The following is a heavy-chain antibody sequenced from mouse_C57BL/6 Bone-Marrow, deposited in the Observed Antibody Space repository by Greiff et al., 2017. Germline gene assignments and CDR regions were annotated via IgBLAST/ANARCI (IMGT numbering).Heavy chain of an antibody. V-gene: IGHV1-54*01. CDR3: AREDYDDYYAMDY. CDR2: INPGSGGT. Sequence: QVQLQQSGAELVRPGTSVKVSCKASGYAFTNYLIEWVKQRPGQGLEWIGVINPGSGGTNYNEKFKGKATLTADKSSSTAYMQLSSLTSEDSAVYCCAREDYDDYYAMDYWGQGTSVTVSS. CDR1: GYAFTNYL. D-gene: IGHD2-4*01. J-gene: IGHJ4*01.